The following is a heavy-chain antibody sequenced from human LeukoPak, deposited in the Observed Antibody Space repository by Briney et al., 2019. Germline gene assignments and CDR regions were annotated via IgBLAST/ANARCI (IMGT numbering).Heavy chain of an antibody. Sequence: GGSLRLSCAASELSVTNTYMTWVRQAPGKGLEWVSVIYSGGGTNYADSLKGRFSISRDNSKNTLYLQMNSLRAEDTAVYYCVGEDKYWGQGTLVTVSS. V-gene: IGHV3-53*01. D-gene: IGHD2-15*01. CDR2: IYSGGGT. J-gene: IGHJ4*02. CDR3: VGEDKY. CDR1: ELSVTNTY.